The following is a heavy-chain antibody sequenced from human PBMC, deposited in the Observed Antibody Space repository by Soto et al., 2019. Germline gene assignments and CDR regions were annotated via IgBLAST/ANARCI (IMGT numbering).Heavy chain of an antibody. CDR1: GGTFSSYA. D-gene: IGHD3-3*01. Sequence: SVKVSCKASGGTFSSYAISWVRQAPGQGLEWMGGIIPIFGTANYAQKFQGRVTITADESTSTAYMELSSLRSEDTAVYYCARARITIFGVVIKDYYYYGMDVWGQGTTVTSP. CDR3: ARARITIFGVVIKDYYYYGMDV. J-gene: IGHJ6*02. V-gene: IGHV1-69*13. CDR2: IIPIFGTA.